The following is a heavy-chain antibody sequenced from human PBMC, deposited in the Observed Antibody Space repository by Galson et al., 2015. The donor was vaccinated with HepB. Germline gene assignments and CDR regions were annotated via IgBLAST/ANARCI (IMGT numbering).Heavy chain of an antibody. CDR1: GFSFSTYG. D-gene: IGHD3-16*01. V-gene: IGHV3-33*06. J-gene: IGHJ6*01. CDR2: IWPDTITA. Sequence: SLRLSCAASGFSFSTYGMEWVRQTPGKGLEWVAIIWPDTITAYYAESVKGRFTISRDNSHNMVFLQMNGLRDEDTATYYCVKEGAPSLGFGMDVWGQGTSVIFFS. CDR3: VKEGAPSLGFGMDV.